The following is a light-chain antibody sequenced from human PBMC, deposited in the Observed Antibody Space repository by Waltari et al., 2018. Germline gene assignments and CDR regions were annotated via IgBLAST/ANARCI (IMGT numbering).Light chain of an antibody. Sequence: QSALTQPASVSGSPGQSITISCTGTSSDVGSYTLVSWYQHHPDKAPKLILYEVNKRPSGVSNRFSGSKSGNTASLTISGLQAEDEADYYCCSYASSSTSVLFGGGTKLTVL. V-gene: IGLV2-23*02. CDR2: EVN. CDR1: SSDVGSYTL. CDR3: CSYASSSTSVL. J-gene: IGLJ2*01.